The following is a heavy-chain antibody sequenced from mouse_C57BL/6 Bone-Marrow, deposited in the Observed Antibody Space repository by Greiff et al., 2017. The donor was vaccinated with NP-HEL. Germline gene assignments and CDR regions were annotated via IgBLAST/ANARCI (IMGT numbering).Heavy chain of an antibody. CDR1: GYTFTTYP. Sequence: QVQLQQSGAELVKPGASVKMSCKASGYTFTTYPIEWVKQNHGKSLEWIGNFHPYNDDTEYNEKFKNKATLTVEKSSSTVYLALSRLTSDDSSVYYCARGGNYWYYFDYWGQGTTLTGSS. V-gene: IGHV1-47*01. J-gene: IGHJ2*01. CDR3: ARGGNYWYYFDY. D-gene: IGHD2-1*01. CDR2: FHPYNDDT.